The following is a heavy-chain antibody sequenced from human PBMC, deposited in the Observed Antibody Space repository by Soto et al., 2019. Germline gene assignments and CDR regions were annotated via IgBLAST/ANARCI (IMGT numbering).Heavy chain of an antibody. V-gene: IGHV1-69*04. D-gene: IGHD3-10*01. CDR3: AREGDYYGSEVPAFDI. J-gene: IGHJ3*02. Sequence: GASVKVSCKASGGTFSSYTISWVRQAPGQGLEWMGRIIPILGIANYAQKFQGRVTITADKSTGTAYMELSSLRSEDTAVYYCAREGDYYGSEVPAFDIWGQGTMVTVSS. CDR1: GGTFSSYT. CDR2: IIPILGIA.